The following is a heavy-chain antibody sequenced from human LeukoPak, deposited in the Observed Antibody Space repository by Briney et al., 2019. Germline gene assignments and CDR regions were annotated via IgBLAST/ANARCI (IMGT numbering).Heavy chain of an antibody. CDR3: AKDQQYQLLWGSDAFDI. D-gene: IGHD2-2*01. V-gene: IGHV4-34*01. Sequence: SETLSLTCAVYGGSFSGYYWSWIRQPPGKGLEWIGEINHSGSTNYNPSLKSRVTISVDTSKNQFSLKLSSVTAADTAVYYCAKDQQYQLLWGSDAFDIWGQGTMVTVSS. CDR2: INHSGST. CDR1: GGSFSGYY. J-gene: IGHJ3*02.